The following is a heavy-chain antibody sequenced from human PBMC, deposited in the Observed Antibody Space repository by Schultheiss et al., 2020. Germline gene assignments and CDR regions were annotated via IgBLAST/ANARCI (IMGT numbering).Heavy chain of an antibody. J-gene: IGHJ3*02. CDR1: GFIFSRYA. CDR3: ARDVTTETLYAFDI. CDR2: ISSSSSYI. V-gene: IGHV3-21*01. D-gene: IGHD4-17*01. Sequence: GGSLRLSCAASGFIFSRYAMHWVRQAPGKGLEWVSSISSSSSYIYYADSMKGRFTISRDNAKNSLYLQMNSLRVEDTAVYYCARDVTTETLYAFDIWGQGTKVTVSS.